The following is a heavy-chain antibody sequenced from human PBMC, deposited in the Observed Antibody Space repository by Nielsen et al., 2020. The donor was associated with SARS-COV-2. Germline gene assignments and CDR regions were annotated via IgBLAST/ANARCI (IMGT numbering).Heavy chain of an antibody. CDR1: GFTFDDYA. D-gene: IGHD1-14*01. CDR3: AKDMFPYRSNYFDY. J-gene: IGHJ4*02. V-gene: IGHV3-9*01. CDR2: ISWNSGSI. Sequence: SLKISCAASGFTFDDYAMHWVRQAPGKGLEWVSGISWNSGSIGYADSVKGRFTISIDNAKNSLYLQMNSLRAEDTALYYCAKDMFPYRSNYFDYWGQGTLVTVSS.